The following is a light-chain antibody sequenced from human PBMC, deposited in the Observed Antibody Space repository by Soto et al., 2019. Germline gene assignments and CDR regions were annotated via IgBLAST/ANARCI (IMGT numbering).Light chain of an antibody. CDR2: EVS. V-gene: IGLV2-23*02. Sequence: QSALTQPASVSGSPGQSITISCTGTSSDVGSYNLVSWYQQHPGKAPKLMIYEVSKRPSGVSNRFSGSKSGNTASLTISGLQAEDEADYYCCSYAGRSTVVFGGGTKFTVL. J-gene: IGLJ2*01. CDR3: CSYAGRSTVV. CDR1: SSDVGSYNL.